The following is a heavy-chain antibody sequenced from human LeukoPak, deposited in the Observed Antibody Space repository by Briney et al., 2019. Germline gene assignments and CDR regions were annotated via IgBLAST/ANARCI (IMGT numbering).Heavy chain of an antibody. CDR3: ARVLYDSSGFYSGAFDY. CDR2: IKQDGSEK. CDR1: GFTFSVYW. Sequence: PGGSLRLSCAASGFTFSVYWMSWVRQAPGKGLEWVANIKQDGSEKYYVDSVKGRLTISRDNAKNSLYLQMNSLRAEDTAVYYCARVLYDSSGFYSGAFDYWGQGTLVTVSS. D-gene: IGHD3-22*01. V-gene: IGHV3-7*03. J-gene: IGHJ4*02.